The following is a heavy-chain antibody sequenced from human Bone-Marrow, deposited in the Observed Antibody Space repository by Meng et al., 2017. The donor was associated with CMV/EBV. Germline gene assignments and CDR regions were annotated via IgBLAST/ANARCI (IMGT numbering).Heavy chain of an antibody. CDR1: GGSISSSSYY. CDR2: SYYSGCT. CDR3: ARRGLRFLVWLLFSWFDS. D-gene: IGHD3-3*01. V-gene: IGHV4-39*07. J-gene: IGHJ5*01. Sequence: SETLSLTCTVSGGSISSSSYYWGWIRQPPGKGLEWIGSSYYSGCTYYNPSLMSRVTISVDTSKNQISLNLSSVTAADTAVFYCARRGLRFLVWLLFSWFDSWGQGTLVTVSS.